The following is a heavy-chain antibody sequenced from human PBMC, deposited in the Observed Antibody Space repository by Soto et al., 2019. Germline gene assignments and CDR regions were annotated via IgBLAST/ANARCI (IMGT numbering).Heavy chain of an antibody. CDR2: ISGSGGTT. CDR3: AKDRPVNWNARSPGEKWFDS. CDR1: GFTFSSYA. D-gene: IGHD1-1*01. J-gene: IGHJ5*01. V-gene: IGHV3-23*01. Sequence: EVQLLESGGGFVQPGGSLRLSCVASGFTFSSYAMTWVRQAPGKGLQWVSTISGSGGTTYYADSLKGRFTISRDNSTTPVYLQGTSMRVEDTALYYRAKDRPVNWNARSPGEKWFDSSGQGTLVTVSS.